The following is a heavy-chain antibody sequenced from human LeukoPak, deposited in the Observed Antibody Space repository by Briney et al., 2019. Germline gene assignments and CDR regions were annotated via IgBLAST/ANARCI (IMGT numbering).Heavy chain of an antibody. CDR1: GFTVSNFW. CDR2: INTDGTST. Sequence: GGSLRLSCAASGFTVSNFWMHWVRQAPGQGLVWVSRINTDGTSTNYADSVKGRLTISRDNTKNTLYLQMNSLTVEDTAVYYCARETWSRGGDALDIWGRGTMVTVSS. D-gene: IGHD3-10*01. CDR3: ARETWSRGGDALDI. J-gene: IGHJ3*02. V-gene: IGHV3-74*01.